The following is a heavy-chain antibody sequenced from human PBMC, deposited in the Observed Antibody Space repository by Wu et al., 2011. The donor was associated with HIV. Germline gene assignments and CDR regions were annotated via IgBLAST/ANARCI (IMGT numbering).Heavy chain of an antibody. D-gene: IGHD2-8*02. CDR2: MIPKYGTV. J-gene: IGHJ2*01. Sequence: QVQLVQSGAEVQKPGSSVKVSCKASGGTFDSSGINWVRQAPGQGLEWMGGMIPKYGTVNYAQSFQGRVLFTADESTNTAYMELSGLRSEDTAIYYCARDPRDGGVSGWHFDVWGRGTLITVSS. CDR3: ARDPRDGGVSGWHFDV. V-gene: IGHV1-69*12. CDR1: GGTFDSSG.